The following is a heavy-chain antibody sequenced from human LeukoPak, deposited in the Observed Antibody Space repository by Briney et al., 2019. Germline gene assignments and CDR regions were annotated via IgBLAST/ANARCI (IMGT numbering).Heavy chain of an antibody. Sequence: GGSLRLSCAASGFTFSSFPMHWVRQAPGKGLEWVAAISYDGNNRYFADSVKGRFTISRDSSKHTLYLQMNSLRAEDTAVYYCAELGITMIGGVWGKGTTVTISS. V-gene: IGHV3-30*04. CDR3: AELGITMIGGV. J-gene: IGHJ6*04. D-gene: IGHD3-10*02. CDR2: ISYDGNNR. CDR1: GFTFSSFP.